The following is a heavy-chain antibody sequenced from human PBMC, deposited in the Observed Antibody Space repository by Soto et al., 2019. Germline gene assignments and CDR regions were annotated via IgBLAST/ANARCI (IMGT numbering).Heavy chain of an antibody. CDR1: GFTFDDDT. CDR2: IRSKAYGGTA. D-gene: IGHD5-18*01. Sequence: GGSLRLSCTASGFTFDDDTMGWFRQAPGKGLEWVGFIRSKAYGGTAEYAASVKGRFTISRDDSKSIAYLQMNSPKTEDTAVYYCTQEGEYSRAFDIWGQGTMVTVSS. V-gene: IGHV3-49*03. CDR3: TQEGEYSRAFDI. J-gene: IGHJ3*02.